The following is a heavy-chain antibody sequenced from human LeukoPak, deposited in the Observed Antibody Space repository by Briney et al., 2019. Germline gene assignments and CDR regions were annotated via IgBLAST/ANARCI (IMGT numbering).Heavy chain of an antibody. CDR1: EYTHPKLY. V-gene: IGHV1-24*01. CDR2: LDDEDADT. J-gene: IGHJ4*02. D-gene: IGHD3-22*01. Sequence: ASVKVYCEVSEYTHPKLYMHWVRQNTEKEPEWMGGLDDEDADTIYPQKFQGSFTMTKDTSTDTAHMDLGILRSEDTAVYYCTIAQDYHDSSGYYLEYYFDFWGQGTLVTVSS. CDR3: TIAQDYHDSSGYYLEYYFDF.